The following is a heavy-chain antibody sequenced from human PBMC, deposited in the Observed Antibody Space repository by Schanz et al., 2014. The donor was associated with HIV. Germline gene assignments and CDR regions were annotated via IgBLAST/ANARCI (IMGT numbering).Heavy chain of an antibody. Sequence: QVQLLQSGAEMKKPGSSVKVSCKASGGTFGTYGFTWVRQAPGQGFEWVGGIIPIFVTTNYAPRFQGRLTMTADVSTNTASMELSSLRPEDTAVYYCASPAESERGPGDAFDIWGQGTLVTVSS. V-gene: IGHV1-69*01. CDR2: IIPIFVTT. CDR1: GGTFGTYG. J-gene: IGHJ3*02. CDR3: ASPAESERGPGDAFDI. D-gene: IGHD1-1*01.